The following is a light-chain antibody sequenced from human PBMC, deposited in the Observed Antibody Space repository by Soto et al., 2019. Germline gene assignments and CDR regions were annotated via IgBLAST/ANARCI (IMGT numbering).Light chain of an antibody. CDR3: GTWDSGLSVVL. J-gene: IGLJ2*01. CDR1: SSNIGNNY. CDR2: DND. Sequence: QSVLTQPPSISAAPGQKVTIACSGSSSNIGNNYVSWYQQLPGTAPKLLISDNDNRPSGIPDRFSGSKSGTSATLDITGLQTGDEAHYYCGTWDSGLSVVLFGGGTKLTVL. V-gene: IGLV1-51*01.